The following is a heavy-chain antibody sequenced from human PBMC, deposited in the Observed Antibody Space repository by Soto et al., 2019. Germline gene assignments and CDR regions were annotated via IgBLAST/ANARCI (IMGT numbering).Heavy chain of an antibody. V-gene: IGHV4-4*02. J-gene: IGHJ5*02. CDR1: SDSISSSNW. CDR2: VFPTGNT. D-gene: IGHD2-15*01. CDR3: ARRPTAELPSNWFDP. Sequence: QVQLQESGPGLVKPSGTLSLTCAVSSDSISSSNWWSWVRQPPGKGLEWIGEVFPTGNTNYNPSLTSRVTISVDKSKNHFSLNLSSVTAADTAIYYCARRPTAELPSNWFDPWGQGILVTVSS.